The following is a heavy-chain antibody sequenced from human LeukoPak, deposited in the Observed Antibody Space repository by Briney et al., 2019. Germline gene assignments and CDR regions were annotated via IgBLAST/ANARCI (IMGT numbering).Heavy chain of an antibody. Sequence: GRSLRLSCAASGFTFDDYAMHWVRQAPGKGLEWVSGICWNSGSIGYADSVKGRFTISRDNAKNSLYLQMNSLRAEDTALYYCANAYSSGLDYWGQGTLVTVSS. CDR3: ANAYSSGLDY. CDR1: GFTFDDYA. V-gene: IGHV3-9*01. J-gene: IGHJ4*02. D-gene: IGHD6-19*01. CDR2: ICWNSGSI.